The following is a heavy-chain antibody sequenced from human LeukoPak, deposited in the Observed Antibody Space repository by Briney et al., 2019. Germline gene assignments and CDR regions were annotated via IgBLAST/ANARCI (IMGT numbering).Heavy chain of an antibody. J-gene: IGHJ4*02. V-gene: IGHV5-51*01. CDR1: GYSFTSCW. D-gene: IGHD3-10*01. Sequence: GESLKISCKGSGYSFTSCWIGWVRQMPGKGLEWMGIIYPGDSDTRYSPSFQGQVTIAADKSISTAYLQWSSLKASYTAMYYCARSNELLWFGELLGYFDYWGQGTLVTVSS. CDR3: ARSNELLWFGELLGYFDY. CDR2: IYPGDSDT.